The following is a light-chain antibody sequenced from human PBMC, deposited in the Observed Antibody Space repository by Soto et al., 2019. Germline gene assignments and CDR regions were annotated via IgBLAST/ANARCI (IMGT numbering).Light chain of an antibody. CDR2: GAS. CDR1: QSVSSSY. Sequence: EIVLTQSPGTLSLSPGERATLSCRASQSVSSSYLAWYQQKPGQAPRLLIYGASSRATGIPDRFSGSGSGTDFTLTISRLEPEDFAVYYCQQYGSLSGTFGGGTKVDIK. J-gene: IGKJ4*01. V-gene: IGKV3-20*01. CDR3: QQYGSLSGT.